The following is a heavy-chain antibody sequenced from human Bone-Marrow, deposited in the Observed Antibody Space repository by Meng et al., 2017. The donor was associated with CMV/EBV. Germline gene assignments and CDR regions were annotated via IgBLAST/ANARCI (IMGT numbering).Heavy chain of an antibody. CDR3: SFWDDQQFLEK. CDR1: GFTFGDYA. D-gene: IGHD3-3*01. J-gene: IGHJ4*02. Sequence: GESLTISCTTSGFTFGDYALTWVRQAPGKGLEWPSSIRSKADGGADEYATSVEGRMSISRDDFKSIAYLQRNCLQAEDTSVYDCSFWDDQQFLEKWGQGSLVTVSS. CDR2: IRSKADGGAD. V-gene: IGHV3-49*04.